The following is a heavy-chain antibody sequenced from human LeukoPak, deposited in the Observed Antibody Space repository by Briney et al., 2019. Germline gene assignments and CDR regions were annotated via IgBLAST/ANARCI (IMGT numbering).Heavy chain of an antibody. CDR2: INDKGSPK. CDR3: AKDSGAWSLS. V-gene: IGHV3-48*03. Sequence: GGPLRLSCAASGFMFSVSEMNWVRQAPGKGRQWISYINDKGSPKAYADPVKGRFLVSRDNAKNSLYLQMNSLRADDTAVYYCAKDSGAWSLSWGQGNLVTVSS. CDR1: GFMFSVSE. D-gene: IGHD2-15*01. J-gene: IGHJ5*02.